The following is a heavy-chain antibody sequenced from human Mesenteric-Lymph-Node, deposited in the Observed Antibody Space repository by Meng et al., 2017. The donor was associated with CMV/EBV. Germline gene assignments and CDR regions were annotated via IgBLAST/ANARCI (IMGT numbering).Heavy chain of an antibody. V-gene: IGHV4-34*01. CDR3: ARGLEDDFWSGYHYYYGMDV. CDR2: IKHSGST. J-gene: IGHJ6*02. Sequence: GSLRLSCAVYGGSFSGYYWSWIRQPPGKGLEWIGEIKHSGSTNYNSSLKSRVTISVDTSKNQFSLKLSSVTAADTAVYYCARGLEDDFWSGYHYYYGMDVWGQGTTVTVSS. D-gene: IGHD3-3*01. CDR1: GGSFSGYY.